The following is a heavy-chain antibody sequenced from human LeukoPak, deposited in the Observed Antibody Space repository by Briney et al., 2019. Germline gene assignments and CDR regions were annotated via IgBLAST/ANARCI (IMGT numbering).Heavy chain of an antibody. D-gene: IGHD2-15*01. CDR1: GFTFSSYS. CDR2: FSSSSGYI. J-gene: IGHJ4*02. V-gene: IGHV3-21*01. CDR3: ASTQVGYCSGGSCYSRLPRDY. Sequence: GGSLRLSCAASGFTFSSYSMNWVRQAPGKGLEWVSSFSSSSGYIFYADSVKGRFTISRDNAKNSLYLQMNSLRAEDTAVYYCASTQVGYCSGGSCYSRLPRDYWGQGTLVTVSS.